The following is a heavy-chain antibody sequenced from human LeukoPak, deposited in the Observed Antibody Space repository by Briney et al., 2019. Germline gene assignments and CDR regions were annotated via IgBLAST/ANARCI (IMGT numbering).Heavy chain of an antibody. CDR2: ISWNSGNI. CDR3: AKFHSSGSYYEGYFDY. D-gene: IGHD1-26*01. J-gene: IGHJ4*02. Sequence: GGSLRLSCAVSGFTFDDYAMHWVRQAPGKGLEWVSGISWNSGNIAYADSVKGRFTISRDNAKNSLYLQMNSLRAEDAALYYCAKFHSSGSYYEGYFDYWGPGTLVTVSS. CDR1: GFTFDDYA. V-gene: IGHV3-9*01.